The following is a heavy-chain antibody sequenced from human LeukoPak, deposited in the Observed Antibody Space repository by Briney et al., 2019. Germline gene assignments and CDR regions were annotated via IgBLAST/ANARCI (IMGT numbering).Heavy chain of an antibody. J-gene: IGHJ4*02. CDR1: GGSIDSYY. CDR2: IYTSGST. V-gene: IGHV4-4*07. CDR3: ARVRYCSSTTCYPFDY. Sequence: PSETLSLTCTVSGGSIDSYYWNWIRQPAGKGLEWIGRIYTSGSTNYNPSLKSRVTMSVDTSKNQFSLKLSSVTAADTAVYYCARVRYCSSTTCYPFDYWGQGTLVTVSS. D-gene: IGHD2-2*01.